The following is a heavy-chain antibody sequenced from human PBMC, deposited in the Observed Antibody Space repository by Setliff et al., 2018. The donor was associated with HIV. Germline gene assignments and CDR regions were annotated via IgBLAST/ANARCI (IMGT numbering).Heavy chain of an antibody. Sequence: GGSLRLSCAASGFTFSSYSMNWVRQAPGKGLEWVSYISSSSTIYYADSVKGRFTISRDNAKNSLYLQMNSLRAEDTAVYYCARDHRSSPYYFDYWDQGTLVTVSS. CDR1: GFTFSSYS. D-gene: IGHD2-2*01. V-gene: IGHV3-48*01. J-gene: IGHJ4*02. CDR2: ISSSSTI. CDR3: ARDHRSSPYYFDY.